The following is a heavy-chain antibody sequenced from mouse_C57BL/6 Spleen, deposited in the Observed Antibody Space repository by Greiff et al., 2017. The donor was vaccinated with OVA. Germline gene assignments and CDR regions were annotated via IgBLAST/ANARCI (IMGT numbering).Heavy chain of an antibody. CDR3: AREDSYGSPDY. J-gene: IGHJ2*01. D-gene: IGHD1-1*01. CDR1: GYTFTSYT. CDR2: INPSSGYT. V-gene: IGHV1-4*01. Sequence: QVQLQQSGAELARPGASVKMSCKASGYTFTSYTMHWVKQRPGKGLEWIGYINPSSGYTKYNQKFKDKATLTADKSSSTAYMQLSSLTSEDSAVYYCAREDSYGSPDYWGQGTTLSVSS.